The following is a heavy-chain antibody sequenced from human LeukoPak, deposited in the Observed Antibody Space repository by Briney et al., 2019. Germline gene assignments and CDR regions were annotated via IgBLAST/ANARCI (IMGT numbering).Heavy chain of an antibody. CDR2: IWFDGSET. CDR1: GFTFSDYA. V-gene: IGHV3-33*03. D-gene: IGHD5-18*01. CDR3: AKDNMDTSSCLDY. Sequence: PGGSLRLSCAASGFTFSDYAMHWVRQAPGKGLEWVAVIWFDGSETYYADSVMGRFTISRDKSKNTLFLQMNSLRADDTAVYYCAKDNMDTSSCLDYWGQGTLATVSS. J-gene: IGHJ4*02.